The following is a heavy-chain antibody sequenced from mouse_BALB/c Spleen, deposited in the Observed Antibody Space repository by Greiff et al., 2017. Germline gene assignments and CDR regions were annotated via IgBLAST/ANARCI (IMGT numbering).Heavy chain of an antibody. CDR1: GFTFSSYT. D-gene: IGHD1-1*01. Sequence: EVHLVESGGGLVKPGGSLKLSCAASGFTFSSYTMSWVRQTPEKRLEWVATISSGGSYTYYPDSVKGRFTISRDNAKNTLYLQMSSLKSEDTAMYYCTRTTTVGTMDYWGQGTSVTVSS. V-gene: IGHV5-6-4*01. J-gene: IGHJ4*01. CDR3: TRTTTVGTMDY. CDR2: ISSGGSYT.